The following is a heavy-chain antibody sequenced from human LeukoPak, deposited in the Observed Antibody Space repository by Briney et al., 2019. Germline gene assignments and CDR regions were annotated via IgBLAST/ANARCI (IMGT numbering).Heavy chain of an antibody. CDR1: GFSFRTFW. V-gene: IGHV3-74*01. D-gene: IGHD3-10*01. Sequence: GGSLRLSCAASGFSFRTFWMHWLSQVPGKGPVWVSRISADGGSRAYADSVKGRFTISRDNAKNTLYLQMNSLRAGDTAVYYCVSDSGGRSGGDSWGQGTLVTVSS. CDR2: ISADGGSR. J-gene: IGHJ4*02. CDR3: VSDSGGRSGGDS.